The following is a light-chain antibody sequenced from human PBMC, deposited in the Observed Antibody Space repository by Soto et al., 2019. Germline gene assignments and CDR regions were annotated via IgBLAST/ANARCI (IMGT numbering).Light chain of an antibody. CDR2: DAS. J-gene: IGKJ4*02. V-gene: IGKV1-5*01. Sequence: DRVTNTCRASQSISRWLAWYQQKPGKAPKLLIYDASSWESGGPSRFSGSGAGTEFTLTFFIQQEDGFAACSWVPDFT. CDR1: QSISRW. CDR3: VPDFT.